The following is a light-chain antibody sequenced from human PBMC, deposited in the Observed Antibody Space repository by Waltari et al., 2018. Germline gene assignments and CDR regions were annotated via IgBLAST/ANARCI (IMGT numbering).Light chain of an antibody. J-gene: IGLJ3*02. Sequence: QSLLTQPPSISGAPGQRVTISCSGGSSNIGRNSVNWYEQVPGTAPKLLIFRRDQRPSGVSDRFSGSKSGTSASLLSADEADYICAAWDDSLNAWIFGGGTRLTVL. CDR3: AAWDDSLNAWI. CDR2: RRD. V-gene: IGLV1-44*01. CDR1: SSNIGRNS.